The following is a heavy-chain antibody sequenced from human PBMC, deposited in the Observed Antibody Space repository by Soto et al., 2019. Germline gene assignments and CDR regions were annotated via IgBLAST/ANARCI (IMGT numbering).Heavy chain of an antibody. CDR2: ISSSSSYI. J-gene: IGHJ6*02. V-gene: IGHV3-21*01. CDR3: ARVVGATPGAYYYYYYGMDV. Sequence: GSLRLSCAASGFTFSSYSMNWVRQAPGKGLEWVSSISSSSSYIYYADSVKGRFTISRDNAKNSLYLQMNSLRAEDTAVYYCARVVGATPGAYYYYYYGMDVWGQGTTVTVSS. CDR1: GFTFSSYS. D-gene: IGHD1-26*01.